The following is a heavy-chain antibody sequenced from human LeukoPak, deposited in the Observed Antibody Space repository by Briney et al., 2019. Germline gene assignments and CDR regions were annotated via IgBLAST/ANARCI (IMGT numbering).Heavy chain of an antibody. V-gene: IGHV1-2*02. CDR3: ATEGQYYYYRDV. Sequence: GGSVKVSCKSSGYTFIDHYMHWVRQAPGQGLEWMGWINPKSGDTNYPQKFQGRVTMTRDTSISTVYMELSSLTSDDTALYYCATEGQYYYYRDVWGKGTTVLV. D-gene: IGHD4-11*01. J-gene: IGHJ6*03. CDR2: INPKSGDT. CDR1: GYTFIDHY.